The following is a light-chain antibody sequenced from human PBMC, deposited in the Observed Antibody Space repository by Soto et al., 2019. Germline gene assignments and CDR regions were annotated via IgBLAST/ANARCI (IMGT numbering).Light chain of an antibody. CDR2: QDI. Sequence: SYELTQPPSVSVSPGQTASITCSGDKLGNKYACWYQQKPGQSPVLVIYQDIKRPSGIPERFSGSNSGNTATLTISGTQAMDEADYYCQAWHSSTVVFGGGTKVTVL. V-gene: IGLV3-1*01. J-gene: IGLJ2*01. CDR1: KLGNKY. CDR3: QAWHSSTVV.